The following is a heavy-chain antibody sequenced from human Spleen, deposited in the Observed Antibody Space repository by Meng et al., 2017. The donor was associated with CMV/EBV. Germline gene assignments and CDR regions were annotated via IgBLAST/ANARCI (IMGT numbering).Heavy chain of an antibody. Sequence: SETLSLTCAVYGGSFSGYYWSWIRQPPGKGLEWIGEINHSGSTNYNPSLKSRVTISVDTSKNQFSLKLSSVTAADTAVYYCARGRGIAAAGTGWFDPWGQGTLVTVSS. CDR1: GGSFSGYY. V-gene: IGHV4-34*01. CDR2: INHSGST. CDR3: ARGRGIAAAGTGWFDP. J-gene: IGHJ5*02. D-gene: IGHD6-13*01.